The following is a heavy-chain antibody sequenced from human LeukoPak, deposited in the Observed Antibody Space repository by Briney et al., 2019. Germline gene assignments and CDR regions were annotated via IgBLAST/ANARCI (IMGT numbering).Heavy chain of an antibody. CDR2: ISYDGSNK. D-gene: IGHD3-10*01. CDR1: GFTFSSYG. V-gene: IGHV3-30*18. Sequence: PGGSLRLPCAASGFTFSSYGMHWVRQAPGKGLEWVAVISYDGSNKYYADSVKGRFTISRDNSKNTLYLQMNSLRAEDTAVYYCAKSSDYYGSGSFYFDYWGQGTLVTVSS. CDR3: AKSSDYYGSGSFYFDY. J-gene: IGHJ4*02.